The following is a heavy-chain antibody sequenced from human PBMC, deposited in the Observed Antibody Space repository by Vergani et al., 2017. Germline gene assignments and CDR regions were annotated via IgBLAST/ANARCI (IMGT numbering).Heavy chain of an antibody. D-gene: IGHD3-9*01. V-gene: IGHV3-74*03. J-gene: IGHJ5*01. CDR2: IKSDGSIT. CDR3: ARARCIETCYMSNWLDS. Sequence: DVHLAESGGGFFQPGGSLRLSCSASGFPFNRFWMHWVRQVPGKGLLWVSRIKSDGSITAYADSVKGRFTISRENAQNTLYLQMNSLRVEDTGVYYCARARCIETCYMSNWLDSWGQGTLVTVSS. CDR1: GFPFNRFW.